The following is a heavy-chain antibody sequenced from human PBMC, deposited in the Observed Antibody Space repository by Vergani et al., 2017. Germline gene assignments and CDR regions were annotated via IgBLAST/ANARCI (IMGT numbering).Heavy chain of an antibody. V-gene: IGHV1-24*01. Sequence: QVQLVQSGAEVKKPGASVKVSCKVSGYTLTELSMHWVRQAPGKGLEWMGGFDPEDGETIYAQKFQGRVTMTRNTSISTAYMELSSLRSEDTAVYYCARGGAHHYYYYYMDVWGKGP. D-gene: IGHD4-17*01. J-gene: IGHJ6*03. CDR1: GYTLTELS. CDR2: FDPEDGET. CDR3: ARGGAHHYYYYYMDV.